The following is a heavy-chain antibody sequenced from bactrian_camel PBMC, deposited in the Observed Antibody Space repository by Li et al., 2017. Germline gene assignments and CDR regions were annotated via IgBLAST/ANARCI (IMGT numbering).Heavy chain of an antibody. Sequence: HVQLVESGGGVVQPGGSLRIACTTSGFTFSNYEMTWVRQAPGKGLEWISGIGPNGNNAHYADSVKGRFTISRDNAKNAMYLQMNSLKSGDTALYYCTTGLNSGSWTTFGYWGQGTQVTVSS. CDR2: IGPNGNNA. J-gene: IGHJ6*01. CDR3: TTGLNSGSWTTFGY. D-gene: IGHD6*01. V-gene: IGHV3-2*01. CDR1: GFTFSNYE.